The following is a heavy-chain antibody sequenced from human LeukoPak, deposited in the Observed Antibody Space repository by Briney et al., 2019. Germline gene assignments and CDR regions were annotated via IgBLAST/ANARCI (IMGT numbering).Heavy chain of an antibody. D-gene: IGHD3-3*01. CDR2: IKSKTDGGTT. V-gene: IGHV3-15*01. CDR3: TRDRIITIFGGAPDYFDY. CDR1: RFTFSNAW. J-gene: IGHJ4*02. Sequence: PGGSLRLSCAASRFTFSNAWMSWVRQAPGKGLEWVGRIKSKTDGGTTEYAASVKGRFTISRDDSKSIAYLQMNSLKTEDTAVYYCTRDRIITIFGGAPDYFDYWGQGTLVTVSS.